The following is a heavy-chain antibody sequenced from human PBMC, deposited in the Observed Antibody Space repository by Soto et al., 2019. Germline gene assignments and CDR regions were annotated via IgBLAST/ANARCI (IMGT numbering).Heavy chain of an antibody. J-gene: IGHJ4*02. CDR2: ISSSSSYI. V-gene: IGHV3-21*01. D-gene: IGHD2-21*01. CDR1: GFTFSSYS. Sequence: GGSLRLSCTASGFTFSSYSMNWVRQAPGKGLEWVSSISSSSSYIYYADSVKGRFTISRDNAKNSLYLQMNSLRAEDTAVYYCARTVAGYYFDYWGQGTLVTVSS. CDR3: ARTVAGYYFDY.